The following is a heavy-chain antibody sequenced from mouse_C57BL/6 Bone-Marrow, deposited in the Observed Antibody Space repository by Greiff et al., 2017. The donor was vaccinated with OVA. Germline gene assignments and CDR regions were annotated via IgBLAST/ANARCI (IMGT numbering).Heavy chain of an antibody. CDR1: GFTFSSYA. Sequence: HLVESGGGLVKPGGSLKLSCAASGFTFSSYAMSWVRQTPEKRLEWVATISDGGSYTYYPDNVKGRFTISRDNAKNNLYLQMSHLKSEDTAMYYCARDPVTAVVFDYWGQGTTLTVSS. CDR2: ISDGGSYT. CDR3: ARDPVTAVVFDY. V-gene: IGHV5-4*01. D-gene: IGHD1-1*01. J-gene: IGHJ2*01.